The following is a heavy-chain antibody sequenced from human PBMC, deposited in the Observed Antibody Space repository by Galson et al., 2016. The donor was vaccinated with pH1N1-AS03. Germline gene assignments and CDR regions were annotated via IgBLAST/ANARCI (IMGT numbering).Heavy chain of an antibody. CDR1: GYSISSGFH. J-gene: IGHJ4*02. CDR3: ARFRGSYQFDF. D-gene: IGHD1-26*01. Sequence: ETLSLTCAVSGYSISSGFHWAWVRQPPRKGLEWIGTICHSGNTYYNPSLKSRVTMSVDTSKNQFSLSMSSVTAADAAVYYCARFRGSYQFDFWGQGTLVTVSS. V-gene: IGHV4-38-2*01. CDR2: ICHSGNT.